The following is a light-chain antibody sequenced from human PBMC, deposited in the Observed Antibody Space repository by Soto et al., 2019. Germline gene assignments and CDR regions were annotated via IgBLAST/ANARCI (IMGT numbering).Light chain of an antibody. V-gene: IGKV3-20*01. Sequence: VLTHSPCTLSGPNGERASLSCRSSQSVTNNYLTWYQQKPGQAPRVIIFGVSTRATGVPDRFSGSGSGTDFTLTISRLEPEDFALYYCQQYGNSTLTFGGGTKVDIK. CDR2: GVS. J-gene: IGKJ4*01. CDR3: QQYGNSTLT. CDR1: QSVTNNY.